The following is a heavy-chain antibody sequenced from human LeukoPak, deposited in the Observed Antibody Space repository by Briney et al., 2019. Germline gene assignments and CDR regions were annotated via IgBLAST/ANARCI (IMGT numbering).Heavy chain of an antibody. CDR2: IIPILGIA. D-gene: IGHD3-9*01. CDR3: ARADYDILVWRQGYYYGMDV. J-gene: IGHJ6*02. Sequence: SVKVSCKASGGTFSSYAISWVRQAPGQGLEWMGRIIPILGIANYAQKFQGRVTITADKSTSTAYMEQSSLRSEETAVYYCARADYDILVWRQGYYYGMDVWGQGTTVTVSS. V-gene: IGHV1-69*04. CDR1: GGTFSSYA.